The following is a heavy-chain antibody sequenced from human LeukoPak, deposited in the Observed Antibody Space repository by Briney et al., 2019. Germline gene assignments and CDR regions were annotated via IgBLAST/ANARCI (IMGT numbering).Heavy chain of an antibody. J-gene: IGHJ4*02. V-gene: IGHV1-18*01. CDR3: ARDGGTAGYSSGSDY. D-gene: IGHD5-18*01. CDR1: GYTFTSYG. Sequence: ASVKLSCKASGYTFTSYGISWVRQAPGHGLEWVGWISCNKGDTRYAQKFQGRVTVTTDTSTSTVYMELRSLRSDDTAVYYCARDGGTAGYSSGSDYWGEGTLVTVSS. CDR2: ISCNKGDT.